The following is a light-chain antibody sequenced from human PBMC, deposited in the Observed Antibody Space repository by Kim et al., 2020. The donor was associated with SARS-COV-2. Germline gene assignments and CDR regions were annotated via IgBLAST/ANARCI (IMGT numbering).Light chain of an antibody. CDR3: SSYTSSSTWV. Sequence: GQLSTNSCTGTSSDVGGYNYVSWYQQHPGKAPKLMIYDVSKRPSGVSNRFSGSKSGNTASLTISGPQAEDEADYYCSSYTSSSTWVFGGGTQLTVL. CDR1: SSDVGGYNY. J-gene: IGLJ2*01. V-gene: IGLV2-14*04. CDR2: DVS.